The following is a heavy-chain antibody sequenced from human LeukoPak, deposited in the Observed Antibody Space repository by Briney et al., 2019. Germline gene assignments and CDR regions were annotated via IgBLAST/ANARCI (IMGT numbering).Heavy chain of an antibody. CDR3: ARVPVLKGAFDI. V-gene: IGHV4-39*07. Sequence: PSETLSLTCTVSGGSISSSYYWGWIRQPPGKGLQWIGSIYHSGSTYYNPSLKSRVTISVDTSKNQFSLKLSSVTAADTAVYYCARVPVLKGAFDIWGQGTMVTVSS. J-gene: IGHJ3*02. CDR2: IYHSGST. D-gene: IGHD4/OR15-4a*01. CDR1: GGSISSSYY.